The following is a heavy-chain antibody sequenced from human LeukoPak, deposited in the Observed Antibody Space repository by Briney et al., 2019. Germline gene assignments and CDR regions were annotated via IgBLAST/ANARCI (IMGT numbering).Heavy chain of an antibody. CDR2: ISWNSGSI. Sequence: GGSLRLSCAASGFTFDDYAMHWVRQAPGKGLEWVSGISWNSGSIGYADSVKGRFTISRDNAKNSLYLQMNSLRAEDTAVYYCARTYRAYYFDYWGQGTLVTVSS. CDR3: ARTYRAYYFDY. CDR1: GFTFDDYA. V-gene: IGHV3-9*01. D-gene: IGHD3-16*02. J-gene: IGHJ4*02.